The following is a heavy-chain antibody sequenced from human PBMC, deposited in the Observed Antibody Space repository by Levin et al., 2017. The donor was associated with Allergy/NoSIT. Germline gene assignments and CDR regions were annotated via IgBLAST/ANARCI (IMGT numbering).Heavy chain of an antibody. CDR1: GFTFSSYG. D-gene: IGHD6-13*01. CDR3: AKAYSSSWWGYDGMDV. V-gene: IGHV3-30*18. Sequence: PGGSLRLSCAASGFTFSSYGMHWVRQAPGKGLEWVAVISYDGSNKYYADSVKGRFTISRDNSKNTLYLQMNSLRAEDTAVYYCAKAYSSSWWGYDGMDVWGQGTTVTVSS. CDR2: ISYDGSNK. J-gene: IGHJ6*02.